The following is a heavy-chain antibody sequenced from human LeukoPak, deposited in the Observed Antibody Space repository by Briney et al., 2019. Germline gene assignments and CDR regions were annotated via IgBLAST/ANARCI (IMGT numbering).Heavy chain of an antibody. CDR2: INHSGST. D-gene: IGHD1-26*01. V-gene: IGHV4-34*01. J-gene: IGHJ6*03. CDR3: ARDQGGSYFFGHKKYYYYMDV. CDR1: GGSFSGYY. Sequence: SETLSLTCAVYGGSFSGYYWSWIRQPPGKGLEWIGEINHSGSTNYNPSLKSRVTISVDKSKNQFSLKLSSVTAADTAVYYCARDQGGSYFFGHKKYYYYMDVWGKGTTVTVSS.